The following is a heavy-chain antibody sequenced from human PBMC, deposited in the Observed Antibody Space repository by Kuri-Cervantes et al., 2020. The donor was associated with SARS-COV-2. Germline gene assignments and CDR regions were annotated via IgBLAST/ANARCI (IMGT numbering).Heavy chain of an antibody. V-gene: IGHV3-30*09. D-gene: IGHD3-3*01. CDR3: ASSTGLYGVVEY. CDR1: GLTFSTYA. CDR2: ISYDETNK. J-gene: IGHJ4*02. Sequence: LTCATSGLTFSTYALHWVRQAPGKGLEWVAVISYDETNKYYADSGKGRFAISRDNSNNTLYLQMNNQRAEDTAVYYCASSTGLYGVVEYWGQGTVITVSP.